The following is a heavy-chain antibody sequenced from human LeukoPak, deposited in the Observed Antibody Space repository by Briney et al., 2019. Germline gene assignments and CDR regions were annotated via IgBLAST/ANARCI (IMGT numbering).Heavy chain of an antibody. Sequence: SETLSLTCAVYGGSFSGYHWSWIRQPPGKGLEWIGEINHSGSTIYNPSLKSRVTISVDTSKNQFSLKLSSVTAADTAVYYCARHPYDSSGYSYAFDIWGQGTMVTVSS. CDR1: GGSFSGYH. CDR3: ARHPYDSSGYSYAFDI. J-gene: IGHJ3*02. V-gene: IGHV4-34*01. D-gene: IGHD3-22*01. CDR2: INHSGST.